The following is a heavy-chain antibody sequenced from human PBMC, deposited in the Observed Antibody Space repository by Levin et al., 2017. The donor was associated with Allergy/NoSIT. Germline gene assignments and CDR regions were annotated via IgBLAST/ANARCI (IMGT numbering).Heavy chain of an antibody. Sequence: GGSLRLSCAASGFTFSSYGMHWVRQAPGKGLEWVAVISYDGSNKYYADSVKGRFTISRDNSKNTLYLQMNSLRAEDTAVYYCAKDKGGYCSSTSCDHLPDYWGQGTLVTVSS. V-gene: IGHV3-30*18. CDR1: GFTFSSYG. CDR2: ISYDGSNK. D-gene: IGHD2-2*01. J-gene: IGHJ4*02. CDR3: AKDKGGYCSSTSCDHLPDY.